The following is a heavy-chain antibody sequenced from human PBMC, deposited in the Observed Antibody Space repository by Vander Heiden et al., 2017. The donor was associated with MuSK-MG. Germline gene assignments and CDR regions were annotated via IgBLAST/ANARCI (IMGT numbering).Heavy chain of an antibody. CDR3: AGYRVGGSSAIVRAFDI. Sequence: EVQLLESGGGLVQPGGSLRLPCPASGFPFRTYAMNWVRQAPGKGLEWVSTISTDGDDTYYADSVKGRFTISRDNYKSTLFLQMNSLRVEDTARYYCAGYRVGGSSAIVRAFDIWGQGTPVSVAS. CDR1: GFPFRTYA. J-gene: IGHJ3*02. V-gene: IGHV3-23*01. CDR2: ISTDGDDT. D-gene: IGHD3-16*02.